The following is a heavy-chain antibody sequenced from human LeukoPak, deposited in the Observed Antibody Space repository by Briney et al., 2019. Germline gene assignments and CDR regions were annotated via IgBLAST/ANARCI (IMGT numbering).Heavy chain of an antibody. J-gene: IGHJ6*03. V-gene: IGHV1-8*01. CDR2: MNPNSGNT. CDR1: GYTFTSYD. Sequence: ASVKVSCRASGYTFTSYDINWVRQATGQGREWMGWMNPNSGNTGYAQKFQGRVTMTRNTSISTAYMELSSLRSEDTAVYYCARAPARGSGSYYKVGYYYYMDVWGKGTTVTISS. D-gene: IGHD3-10*01. CDR3: ARAPARGSGSYYKVGYYYYMDV.